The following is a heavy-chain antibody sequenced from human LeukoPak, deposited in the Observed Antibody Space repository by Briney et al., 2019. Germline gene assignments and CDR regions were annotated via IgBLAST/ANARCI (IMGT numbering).Heavy chain of an antibody. J-gene: IGHJ4*02. CDR1: GYTFTSYG. Sequence: ASVKVSCKASGYTFTSYGISWVRQAPGQGLEWMGWISAYNGNTNYAQKLQGRVTMTTDTSTSTVYMELSSLRSDDTAVYYCAKDGGTFTLDYWGQGTLVTVSS. D-gene: IGHD2-15*01. CDR3: AKDGGTFTLDY. V-gene: IGHV1-18*01. CDR2: ISAYNGNT.